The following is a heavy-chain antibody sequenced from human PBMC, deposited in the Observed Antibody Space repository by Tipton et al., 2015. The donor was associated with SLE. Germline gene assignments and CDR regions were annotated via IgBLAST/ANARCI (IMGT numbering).Heavy chain of an antibody. D-gene: IGHD6-19*01. CDR3: ATALQWLIAFDL. V-gene: IGHV3-73*01. CDR2: IRKKANNYAT. CDR1: GFSFSGSA. Sequence: SLRLSCGASGFSFSGSAMYWVRQASGKGLEWVGRIRKKANNYATTYAASVKGRFTISRDDSKNTAYLQMNSLKVEDTAVYYCATALQWLIAFDLWGQGTMVTVSS. J-gene: IGHJ3*01.